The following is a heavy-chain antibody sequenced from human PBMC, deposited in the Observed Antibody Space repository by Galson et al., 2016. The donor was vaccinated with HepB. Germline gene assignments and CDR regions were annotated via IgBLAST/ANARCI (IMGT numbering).Heavy chain of an antibody. V-gene: IGHV3-53*01. D-gene: IGHD5-24*01. Sequence: SLRLSCAASGFTVGNNYLSWVRQAPGKGLEWVSLIYSGGGTYYADSVKGRFTISRDSSQNTLYLQMNSLRVEDTAVYFWVKVAMGGPADYWGQGTLVTVSS. CDR3: VKVAMGGPADY. CDR2: IYSGGGT. CDR1: GFTVGNNY. J-gene: IGHJ4*02.